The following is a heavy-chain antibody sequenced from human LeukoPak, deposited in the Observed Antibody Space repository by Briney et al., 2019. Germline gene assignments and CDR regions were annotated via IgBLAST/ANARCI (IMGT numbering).Heavy chain of an antibody. Sequence: GGSLRLSCAASGFTFSSYWMIWVRQAPGKGLEWVGNIQQDGSGKEYADSVKGRFTISRDNAKNSLYLQMNSLRGEDTAVYYCAREDGRGYYYYIDVWGKGTTVTVSS. CDR2: IQQDGSGK. J-gene: IGHJ6*03. CDR3: AREDGRGYYYYIDV. CDR1: GFTFSSYW. D-gene: IGHD1-26*01. V-gene: IGHV3-7*01.